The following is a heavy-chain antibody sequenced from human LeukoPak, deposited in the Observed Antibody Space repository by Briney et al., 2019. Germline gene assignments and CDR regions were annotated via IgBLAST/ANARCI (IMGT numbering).Heavy chain of an antibody. V-gene: IGHV3-49*03. CDR1: GFTFGDYA. D-gene: IGHD6-19*01. CDR3: TRAVAPHYYYYYGMDV. CDR2: IRSKAYGGTT. J-gene: IGHJ6*02. Sequence: PGGSLRLSCTASGFTFGDYAMSWFRQAPGKGLEWVGFIRSKAYGGTTEYAASVKGRFTISRDNSKSIAYLQMNSLKTEDTAVYYCTRAVAPHYYYYYGMDVWGQGTTVTVSS.